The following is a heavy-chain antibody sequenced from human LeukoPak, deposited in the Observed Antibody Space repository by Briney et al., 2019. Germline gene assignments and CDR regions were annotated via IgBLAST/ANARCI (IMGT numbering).Heavy chain of an antibody. V-gene: IGHV5-51*01. J-gene: IGHJ4*02. Sequence: GESLKISCKGSGYTFTTYWIGWVRQMPGKGLEWVGIIHPGDSDTRYSPSFQGQVTISADKSISTAYLQWSSLKASDTATYYCARLVATTMFMDRFDYWGQGTLVTVAS. CDR3: ARLVATTMFMDRFDY. CDR1: GYTFTTYW. CDR2: IHPGDSDT. D-gene: IGHD3-10*02.